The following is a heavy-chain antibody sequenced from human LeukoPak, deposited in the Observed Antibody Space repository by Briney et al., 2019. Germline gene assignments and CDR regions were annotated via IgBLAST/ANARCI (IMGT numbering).Heavy chain of an antibody. D-gene: IGHD3-22*01. CDR2: INPNSGGT. Sequence: ASVKVSCKASGYTFTGYYMHWVRQAPGQGLEWMGWINPNSGGTNYAQKFQGRVTMTRDTSISTAYMELSRLRSDDTAVYYCAREGTHSLSGYYGSYFDYWGQGTLVTVSS. V-gene: IGHV1-2*02. CDR3: AREGTHSLSGYYGSYFDY. CDR1: GYTFTGYY. J-gene: IGHJ4*02.